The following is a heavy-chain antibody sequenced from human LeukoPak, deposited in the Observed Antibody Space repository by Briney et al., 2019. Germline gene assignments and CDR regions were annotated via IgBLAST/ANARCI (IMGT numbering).Heavy chain of an antibody. J-gene: IGHJ4*02. D-gene: IGHD6-13*01. CDR2: IKQDGSEK. CDR3: AREYSRVFDY. V-gene: IGHV3-7*01. CDR1: GFTFSSYA. Sequence: GGSLRLSCAASGFTFSSYAMSWVRQAPGKGLEWVANIKQDGSEKFYVDSVKGRFTISRDNAKNSLYLQTNSLRAEDTAVYYCAREYSRVFDYWGQGTLVTVSS.